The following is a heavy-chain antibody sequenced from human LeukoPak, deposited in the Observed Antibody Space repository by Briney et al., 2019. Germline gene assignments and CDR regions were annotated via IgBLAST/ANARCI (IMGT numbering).Heavy chain of an antibody. CDR1: GVSISSYC. J-gene: IGHJ4*02. V-gene: IGHV4-59*08. CDR3: ARYVACFDY. CDR2: IHYSGNS. Sequence: PSETLSLTCTVSGVSISSYCWSWIRQSPGKGLEWIGYIHYSGNSNYNPSLKSRVTMSVDTSKNQLSLKLSFVTAADTAVYYCARYVACFDYWGQGALVTVSS. D-gene: IGHD3-16*01.